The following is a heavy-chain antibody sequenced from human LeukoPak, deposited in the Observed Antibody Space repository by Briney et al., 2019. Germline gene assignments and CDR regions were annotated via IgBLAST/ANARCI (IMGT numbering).Heavy chain of an antibody. CDR1: GGSISHYY. CDR2: IYYSGTT. V-gene: IGHV4-59*01. Sequence: SETLSLTCTVSGGSISHYYWSWIRQRPGKGLEWIGYIYYSGTTNYNPSLKSRVTISVDTSKNQFSLKLNSVTAADTAVYYCAREDPQTRVPEGMDVWGRGTTVTVSS. J-gene: IGHJ6*02. CDR3: AREDPQTRVPEGMDV. D-gene: IGHD4/OR15-4a*01.